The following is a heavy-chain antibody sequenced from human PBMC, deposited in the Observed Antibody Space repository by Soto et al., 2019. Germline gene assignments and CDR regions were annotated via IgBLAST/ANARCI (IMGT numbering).Heavy chain of an antibody. CDR1: GFTFSSYA. J-gene: IGHJ6*04. CDR2: ISGGGDNT. V-gene: IGHV3-23*01. Sequence: PGGSLRLSCAASGFTFSSYAMSWVRQAPGKGLEWVSVISGGGDNTYYADAVKGRFTISRDNAQTTLYLQMNSLRAEDTAVYYCAKDLLLLRDMDAWGKDTIFTVSS. D-gene: IGHD3-3*01. CDR3: AKDLLLLRDMDA.